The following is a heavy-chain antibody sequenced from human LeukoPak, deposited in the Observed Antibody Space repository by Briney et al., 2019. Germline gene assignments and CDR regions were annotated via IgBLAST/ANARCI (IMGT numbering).Heavy chain of an antibody. CDR2: INHSGST. Sequence: SETLPLTCAVYGGSFSGYYWSWIRQPPGKGLEWIGEINHSGSTNYNPSLKSRVTISVDTSKNQFSLKLSSVTAADTAVYYCARQTGSGLFILPGGQGTLVTVSS. CDR3: ARQTGSGLFILP. J-gene: IGHJ4*02. V-gene: IGHV4-34*01. D-gene: IGHD3/OR15-3a*01. CDR1: GGSFSGYY.